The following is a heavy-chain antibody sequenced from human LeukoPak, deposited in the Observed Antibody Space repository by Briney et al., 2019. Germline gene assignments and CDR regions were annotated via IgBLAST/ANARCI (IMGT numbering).Heavy chain of an antibody. D-gene: IGHD6-13*01. Sequence: ASVKVSCKASGYTFTSYGISWVRQAPGQGLEWMGWISAYNGNTYFAQNLQGRVTMTRDTSIRTIYMEIYMELTGLRFDDTALDYCARWDGYSSSPDYWGQGTLVTVSS. V-gene: IGHV1-18*01. J-gene: IGHJ4*02. CDR2: ISAYNGNT. CDR1: GYTFTSYG. CDR3: ARWDGYSSSPDY.